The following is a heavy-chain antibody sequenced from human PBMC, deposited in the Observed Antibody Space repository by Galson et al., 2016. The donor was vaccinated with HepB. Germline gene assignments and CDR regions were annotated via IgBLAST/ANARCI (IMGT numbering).Heavy chain of an antibody. CDR1: GFSFSTSG. CDR2: ITAGGGTT. V-gene: IGHV3-23*01. J-gene: IGHJ4*02. CDR3: GKHGGFDY. Sequence: SLRLSCAASGFSFSTSGMSWVRQTPGRGLEWVSGITAGGGTTHYADSVKSRFTISRDNSNNTLYLYMNSLRAGDTAVYYCGKHGGFDYWGQGALVTVSS. D-gene: IGHD3-16*01.